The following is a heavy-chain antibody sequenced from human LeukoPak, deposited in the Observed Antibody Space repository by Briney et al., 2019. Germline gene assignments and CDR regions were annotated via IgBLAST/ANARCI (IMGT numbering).Heavy chain of an antibody. V-gene: IGHV4-59*08. Sequence: SETLSLTCTVSGGSIGSDCWTWIRQPPGKGLEYIGYIYYTGGTNYNPSLKSRVTISVDTSKNQFSLKLSSVTAADTAVYFCAKYGNSGWVIDNWGQGTVVTVSS. CDR1: GGSIGSDC. CDR2: IYYTGGT. J-gene: IGHJ4*02. D-gene: IGHD6-19*01. CDR3: AKYGNSGWVIDN.